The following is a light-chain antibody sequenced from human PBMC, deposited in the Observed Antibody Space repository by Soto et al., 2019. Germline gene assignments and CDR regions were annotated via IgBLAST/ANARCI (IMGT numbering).Light chain of an antibody. Sequence: IPMTQSPSTLSGSVGDRVTITCLASQTISSWLAWYQQKPGKAPKLLIYKASTLKSGVPSRFSGSGSGTDFTLTISSLQPEDFATYYCQQSYSTLWTFGQGTKVDI. CDR3: QQSYSTLWT. CDR2: KAS. CDR1: QTISSW. V-gene: IGKV1-5*03. J-gene: IGKJ1*01.